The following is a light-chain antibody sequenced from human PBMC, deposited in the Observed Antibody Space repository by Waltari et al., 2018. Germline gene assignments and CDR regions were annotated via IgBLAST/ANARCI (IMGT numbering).Light chain of an antibody. CDR3: QQSHSSPLS. CDR1: QNIVDH. V-gene: IGKV1-39*01. CDR2: AAS. J-gene: IGKJ4*01. Sequence: DIQMTQSPSSLSASVGDRVPITCRASQNIVDHLNWYQQKPGKAPNLLIYAASSLQSGLPSRFSGSGSGTDFTLTISSLQAEDFATYFCQQSHSSPLSFGGGTNVEI.